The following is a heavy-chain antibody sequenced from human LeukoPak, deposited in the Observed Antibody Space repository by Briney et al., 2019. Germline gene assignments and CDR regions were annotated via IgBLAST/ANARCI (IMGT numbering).Heavy chain of an antibody. D-gene: IGHD1-26*01. Sequence: SETLSLTCAVYGGSFSGYYWSWIRQPPGKGLEWIGEINHSGSTNYNPSLKSRVTISVDTSKNQFSLKLSSVTAADTAVYYCARVPRIVGASYPDIWGQGTMVTVSS. CDR3: ARVPRIVGASYPDI. CDR1: GGSFSGYY. J-gene: IGHJ3*02. V-gene: IGHV4-34*01. CDR2: INHSGST.